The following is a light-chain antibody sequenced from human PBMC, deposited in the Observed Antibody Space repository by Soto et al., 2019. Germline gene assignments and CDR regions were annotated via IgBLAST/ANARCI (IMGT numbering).Light chain of an antibody. J-gene: IGLJ2*01. V-gene: IGLV1-40*01. CDR1: SSNIGAGYD. Sequence: QSVLTQPPSVSGAPGQRITISCTGSSSNIGAGYDVHWYQQLPGPAPKLLIYGNSNRPSGVPDRFSGSKSGTSASLAITGLQAEDEADYYCQSYDCSQSSVVFGGGTKLTVL. CDR2: GNS. CDR3: QSYDCSQSSVV.